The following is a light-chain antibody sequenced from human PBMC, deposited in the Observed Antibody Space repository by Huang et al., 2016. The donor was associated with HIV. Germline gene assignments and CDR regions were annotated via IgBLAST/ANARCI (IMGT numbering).Light chain of an antibody. Sequence: EIVLTQSPGTLSLSPGERATLACRASQSLSSSYLAWYQQKSGQAPRLLIYGASSRATGIPDRFSASGSGTDFTLTITRLEPEDFAVYYCQHYGSSPTWTFGQGTKVEIK. CDR3: QHYGSSPTWT. CDR1: QSLSSSY. J-gene: IGKJ1*01. CDR2: GAS. V-gene: IGKV3-20*01.